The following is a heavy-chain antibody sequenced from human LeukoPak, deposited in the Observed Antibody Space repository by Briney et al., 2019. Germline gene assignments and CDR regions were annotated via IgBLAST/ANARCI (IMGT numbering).Heavy chain of an antibody. V-gene: IGHV3-21*01. CDR1: RFTFSSFN. CDR2: ISDSSNYK. D-gene: IGHD1-26*01. J-gene: IGHJ4*02. CDR3: AAWELLVSRFDY. Sequence: PGGSLRLSCAASRFTFSSFNMNWVRQAPGKGLEWVSSISDSSNYKYYADSVKGRFTISRDNSKNTLYLQMNSLRAEDTAVYYCAAWELLVSRFDYWGQGTLVTVSS.